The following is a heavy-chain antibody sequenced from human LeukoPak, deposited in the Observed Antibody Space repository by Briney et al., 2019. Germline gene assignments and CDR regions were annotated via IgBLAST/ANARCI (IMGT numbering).Heavy chain of an antibody. D-gene: IGHD3-22*01. CDR3: ARGGVTMIVVGRYYYYGMDV. J-gene: IGHJ6*02. CDR1: GGSISSSSYY. Sequence: PSETLSLTCTVSGGSISSSSYYWSWIRQPPGKGLEWIGEINHSGSTNYNPSLKSRVTISVDTSKNQFSLKLSSVTAADTAVYYCARGGVTMIVVGRYYYYGMDVWGQGTTVTVSS. CDR2: INHSGST. V-gene: IGHV4-39*07.